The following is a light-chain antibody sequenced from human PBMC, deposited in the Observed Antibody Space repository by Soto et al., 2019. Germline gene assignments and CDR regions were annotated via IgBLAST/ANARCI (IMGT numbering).Light chain of an antibody. CDR2: DAT. Sequence: EFVLTQSPATLSLSPGERATLSCRASQTVITYLAWYQQKPGRAPRLLIFDATKRVTGIPARFSGSGSGTDFTLTISSLEPEDFAVYYCQQRGTFGGGTKVEIK. V-gene: IGKV3-11*01. J-gene: IGKJ4*01. CDR1: QTVITY. CDR3: QQRGT.